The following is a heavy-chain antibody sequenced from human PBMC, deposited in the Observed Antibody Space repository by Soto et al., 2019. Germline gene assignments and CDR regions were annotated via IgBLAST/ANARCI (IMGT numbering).Heavy chain of an antibody. D-gene: IGHD6-13*01. V-gene: IGHV2-5*02. Sequence: QITLKESGPTVVKPTQTLTLTCTFSGLSLRNSGVGVGWIRQSPGKALEWLALIYWDDDKRYSPSLKNRLTITNDTSKNQVVVTMTNMDYVDTATYYCAHPTEAGTIVFDVWGQGAVVTVSS. CDR3: AHPTEAGTIVFDV. CDR1: GLSLRNSGVG. J-gene: IGHJ3*01. CDR2: IYWDDDK.